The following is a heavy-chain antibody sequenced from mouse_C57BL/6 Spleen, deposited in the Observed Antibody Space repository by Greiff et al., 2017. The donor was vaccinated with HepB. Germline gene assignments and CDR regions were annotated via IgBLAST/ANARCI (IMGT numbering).Heavy chain of an antibody. CDR2: IDPENGDT. CDR3: TTESSYDWFAY. V-gene: IGHV14-4*01. CDR1: GFNIKDDY. D-gene: IGHD1-1*01. Sequence: VQLQQSGAELVRPGASVKLSCTASGFNIKDDYMHWVKQRPEQGLEWIGWIDPENGDTEYASKFQGKATITSDTSSNTAYLQLSSLTSEDTAVYYCTTESSYDWFAYWGQGTLVTVSA. J-gene: IGHJ3*01.